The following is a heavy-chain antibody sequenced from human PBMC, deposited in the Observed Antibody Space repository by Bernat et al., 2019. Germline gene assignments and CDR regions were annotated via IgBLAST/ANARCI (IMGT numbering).Heavy chain of an antibody. CDR3: ERGGGYYRGRGRYSYMDS. Sequence: QARLVESGGGVVQPGGSLRLSCAASGFTPNSYGVHRFRQVSGKGLEWGAVIWSDGKNKFNRKRKEGRVSSSGNDSKNTLCLQINSLRAEDTAVYYCERGGGYYRGRGRYSYMDSWDKGTTVTV. J-gene: IGHJ6*03. CDR1: GFTPNSYG. D-gene: IGHD3-10*01. V-gene: IGHV3-33*01. CDR2: IWSDGKNK.